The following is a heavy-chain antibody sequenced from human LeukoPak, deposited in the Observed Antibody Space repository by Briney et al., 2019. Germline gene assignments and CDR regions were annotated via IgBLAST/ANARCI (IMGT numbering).Heavy chain of an antibody. J-gene: IGHJ4*02. V-gene: IGHV3-23*01. CDR3: ENDQPPVTTSSYVDY. CDR2: ISGSGGST. D-gene: IGHD4-17*01. CDR1: GFTFSSYA. Sequence: GGSLRLSCAASGFTFSSYAMSWVRQAPGKGLEWVSAISGSGGSTYYADSVKGRFTISRDNSKHTLYLQMNSLRAEDTAVYYCENDQPPVTTSSYVDYWGQGTLVTVSS.